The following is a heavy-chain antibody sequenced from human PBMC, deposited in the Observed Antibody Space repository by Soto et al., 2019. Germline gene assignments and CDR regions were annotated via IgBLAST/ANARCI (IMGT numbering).Heavy chain of an antibody. CDR3: ARGESSGWYGYFQH. J-gene: IGHJ1*01. V-gene: IGHV3-33*01. CDR1: GFTFSSYG. D-gene: IGHD6-19*01. CDR2: IWYDGSNK. Sequence: QVQLVESGGGVVQPGRSLRLSCAASGFTFSSYGMHWVRQAPGKGLEWVAVIWYDGSNKYYADSVKGRFTISRDNSKNPLYLQMNSRRAEDTAVYYWARGESSGWYGYFQHWGQGTRVTVSS.